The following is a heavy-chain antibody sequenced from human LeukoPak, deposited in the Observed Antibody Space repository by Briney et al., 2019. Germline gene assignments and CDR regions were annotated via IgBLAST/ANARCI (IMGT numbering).Heavy chain of an antibody. CDR2: ISSGGTTI. CDR1: GFTFSSSS. D-gene: IGHD1-26*01. CDR3: ARGIVGALDAFDI. V-gene: IGHV3-48*01. J-gene: IGHJ3*02. Sequence: GGSLRLSCAASGFTFSSSSMNWVRQAPGKGLEWVSYISSGGTTIYYADSVKGRFTISRDNSKNTLYLQMNSLRAEDTAVYYCARGIVGALDAFDIWGQGTMVTVSS.